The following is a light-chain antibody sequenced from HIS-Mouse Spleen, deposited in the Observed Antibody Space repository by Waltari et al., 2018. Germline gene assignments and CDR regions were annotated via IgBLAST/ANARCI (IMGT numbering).Light chain of an antibody. CDR3: AAWDDSLSGPV. Sequence: QSVLTQPPSASGTPGQRVTISCSGSISNIGRNYVYWYQQPPGTAPKLLIYRNNQRPSGVPDRFSGSKSGTSASLAISGLRSEDEADYYCAAWDDSLSGPVFGGGTKLTVL. CDR2: RNN. CDR1: ISNIGRNY. V-gene: IGLV1-47*01. J-gene: IGLJ3*02.